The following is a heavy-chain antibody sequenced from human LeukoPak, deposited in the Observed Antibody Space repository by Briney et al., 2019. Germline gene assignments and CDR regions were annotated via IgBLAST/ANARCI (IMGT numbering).Heavy chain of an antibody. CDR3: ARAGSVDTATVYYYYYYMDV. Sequence: SVKVSCKASGGTFSSYAISWVRQAPGQGLEWMGGIIPIFGTANYAQKFQGRVTITADESTSTAYMELSSLRSEDTAVYYCARAGSVDTATVYYYYYYMDVWGKGTTVTVSS. D-gene: IGHD5-18*01. CDR1: GGTFSSYA. J-gene: IGHJ6*03. CDR2: IIPIFGTA. V-gene: IGHV1-69*13.